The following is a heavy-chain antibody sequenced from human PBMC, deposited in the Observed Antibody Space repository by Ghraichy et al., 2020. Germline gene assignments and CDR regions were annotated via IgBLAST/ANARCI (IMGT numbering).Heavy chain of an antibody. Sequence: GGSLRLSCAASGLTVGNNYMTWLRQAPGKGLEWVSLIYSGGSTYYADSVKGRFTISRDNSKNTLYLQMNSLRAKDTAVYYCARNIPVTTLGYWGQGTLVTVSS. V-gene: IGHV3-66*01. CDR3: ARNIPVTTLGY. CDR2: IYSGGST. CDR1: GLTVGNNY. D-gene: IGHD4-17*01. J-gene: IGHJ4*02.